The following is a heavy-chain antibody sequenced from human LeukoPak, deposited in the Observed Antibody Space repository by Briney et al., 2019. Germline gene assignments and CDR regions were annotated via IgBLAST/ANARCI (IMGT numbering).Heavy chain of an antibody. CDR3: ARAGYSSSGPYYMDV. V-gene: IGHV1-69*05. CDR2: IIPIFGTA. Sequence: ASVKVTCNASGGTFSSYAISWVRQAPGQGLEWMGGIIPIFGTANYAQKFQGRVTITTDESTSTAYMELSSLRSEDTAVYYCARAGYSSSGPYYMDVWGKGTTVTVSS. CDR1: GGTFSSYA. J-gene: IGHJ6*03. D-gene: IGHD6-6*01.